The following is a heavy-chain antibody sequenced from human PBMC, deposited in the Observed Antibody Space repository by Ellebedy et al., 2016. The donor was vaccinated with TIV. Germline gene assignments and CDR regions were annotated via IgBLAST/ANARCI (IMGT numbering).Heavy chain of an antibody. CDR1: GGTFSSYL. D-gene: IGHD1-26*01. J-gene: IGHJ6*02. Sequence: AASVKVSCKASGGTFSSYLFNWVRQAPGQGLEWMGGIIPIFETKDYAQKFQGRVTITADESTSTAYMELSSLRSEDTAVYYCAREEIVGAAGDYYYYGMDVWGQGTTVTVSS. V-gene: IGHV1-69*13. CDR2: IIPIFETK. CDR3: AREEIVGAAGDYYYYGMDV.